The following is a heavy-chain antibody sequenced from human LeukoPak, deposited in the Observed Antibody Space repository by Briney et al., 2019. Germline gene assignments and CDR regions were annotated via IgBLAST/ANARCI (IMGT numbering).Heavy chain of an antibody. CDR3: ARVARYYYDSSGYYGKNDWFDP. Sequence: GASVKVSCKXSGYTFTGYYMHWVRQAPGQGLEWMGRINPNSGGTNYAQKFQGRVTMTRDTSISTAYMELSRLRSDDTAVYYCARVARYYYDSSGYYGKNDWFDPWGQGTLVTVSS. J-gene: IGHJ5*02. CDR1: GYTFTGYY. D-gene: IGHD3-22*01. V-gene: IGHV1-2*06. CDR2: INPNSGGT.